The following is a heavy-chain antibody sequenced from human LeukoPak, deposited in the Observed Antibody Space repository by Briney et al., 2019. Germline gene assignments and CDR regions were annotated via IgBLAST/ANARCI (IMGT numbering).Heavy chain of an antibody. Sequence: GGSLRLPCAASGFTFSSYGMHWVRQAPGKGLEWVAVVSYDGSNKYYADSVKGRFTISRDNSKNTLYLQMNSLRAEDTAVYYCAKDFGGHSSWGQGTLVTVSS. CDR2: VSYDGSNK. J-gene: IGHJ4*02. D-gene: IGHD3-10*01. CDR1: GFTFSSYG. V-gene: IGHV3-30*18. CDR3: AKDFGGHSS.